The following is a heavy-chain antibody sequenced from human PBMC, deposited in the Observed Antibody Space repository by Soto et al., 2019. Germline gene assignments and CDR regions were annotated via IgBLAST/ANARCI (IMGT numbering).Heavy chain of an antibody. Sequence: GASVKVSCKASGYTFTSYYMHWVRQAPGQGLEWMGIINPSGGSTSYAQKFQGRVTMTRDTSTSTVYMELSSLRSEDTAVYYCARDEGNVYYDFWSGYFGYWGQGTLVTVSS. CDR2: INPSGGST. CDR3: ARDEGNVYYDFWSGYFGY. CDR1: GYTFTSYY. V-gene: IGHV1-46*01. D-gene: IGHD3-3*01. J-gene: IGHJ4*02.